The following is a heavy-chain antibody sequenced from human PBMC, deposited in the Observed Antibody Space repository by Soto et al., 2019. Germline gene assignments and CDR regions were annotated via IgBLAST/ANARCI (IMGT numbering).Heavy chain of an antibody. CDR2: VYHGGRT. Sequence: QVQLQESGPGLVKPSDTLSLTCTVSGGSMRNQYWSWIRQPPGKEVEWIGYVYHGGRTTYNPSLKSPVTISIDTSKNQFSLKLSSVTAADTAVYYCARNEGDYYDSAPYAPTWFDPWGQGTLVTVSS. CDR1: GGSMRNQY. D-gene: IGHD3-22*01. J-gene: IGHJ5*02. V-gene: IGHV4-59*03. CDR3: ARNEGDYYDSAPYAPTWFDP.